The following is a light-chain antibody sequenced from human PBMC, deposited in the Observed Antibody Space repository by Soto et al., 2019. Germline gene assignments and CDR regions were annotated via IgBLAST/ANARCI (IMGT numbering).Light chain of an antibody. J-gene: IGLJ1*01. CDR2: EVT. CDR3: SSHTSGSTRV. CDR1: SGDVGRYDY. V-gene: IGLV2-14*01. Sequence: QSALTQPASVSGSPGQSIAISCTGTSGDVGRYDYVSWYQQHPDKAPKLMIYEVTKRPSWVSNRFSGSKSGNTASLTISGLQPEDEADYYCSSHTSGSTRVFGSGTKVTVL.